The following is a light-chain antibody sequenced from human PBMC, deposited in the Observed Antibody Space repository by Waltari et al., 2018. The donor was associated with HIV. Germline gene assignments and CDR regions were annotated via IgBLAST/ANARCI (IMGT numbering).Light chain of an antibody. V-gene: IGKV3-15*01. CDR3: QQYNNWPPYT. Sequence: VMTQSPVTLSLSPGERATISCRASQNISNNLAWYQQKPGQAPTLLISDASTRATGIPARFSGSGSGTEFTLTISSLQSEDFAVYYCQQYNNWPPYTFGQGTNLDIK. CDR1: QNISNN. J-gene: IGKJ2*01. CDR2: DAS.